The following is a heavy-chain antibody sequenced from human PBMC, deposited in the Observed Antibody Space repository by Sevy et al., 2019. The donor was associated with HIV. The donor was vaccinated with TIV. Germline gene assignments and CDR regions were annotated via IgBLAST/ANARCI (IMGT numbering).Heavy chain of an antibody. CDR1: GYTLTALS. D-gene: IGHD3-22*01. V-gene: IGHV1-24*01. CDR3: ATTKDYYDSGGCPFDH. CDR2: FDPEDGET. Sequence: ASVKVSCKVSGYTLTALSMHWVRQAPGKGLEWMGTFDPEDGETRFAQKFQGRVTMTEDTSTDTAYMELSSLGSEGTAVYCCATTKDYYDSGGCPFDHWGQGALVTVSS. J-gene: IGHJ4*02.